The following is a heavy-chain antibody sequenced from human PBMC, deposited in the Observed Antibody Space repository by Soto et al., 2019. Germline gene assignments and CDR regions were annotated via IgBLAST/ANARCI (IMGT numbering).Heavy chain of an antibody. V-gene: IGHV1-69*13. CDR3: ARDIVVVPAAISWFDP. Sequence: SVKVSCKASGGTFSSYAISWVRQAPGQGLEWMGGIVPIFGTANYAQKFQGRVTITADESTSTAYMELSSLRSEDTAVYYCARDIVVVPAAISWFDPWGQGTLVTVSS. J-gene: IGHJ5*02. CDR1: GGTFSSYA. CDR2: IVPIFGTA. D-gene: IGHD2-2*01.